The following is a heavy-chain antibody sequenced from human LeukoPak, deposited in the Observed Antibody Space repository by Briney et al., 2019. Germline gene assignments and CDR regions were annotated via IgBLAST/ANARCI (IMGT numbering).Heavy chain of an antibody. V-gene: IGHV3-23*01. J-gene: IGHJ6*03. CDR2: ISGSGGST. Sequence: PGGSLRLSCAASGFTFSSYAMSWVRQAPGKGLEWVSAISGSGGSTYYADSVKGRFTISRDNSKNTLYLQMNSLRAEDTAVYYCAKGGTIFGVVKTYYYYYYMDVWGKGTTVTVSS. CDR3: AKGGTIFGVVKTYYYYYYMDV. D-gene: IGHD3-3*01. CDR1: GFTFSSYA.